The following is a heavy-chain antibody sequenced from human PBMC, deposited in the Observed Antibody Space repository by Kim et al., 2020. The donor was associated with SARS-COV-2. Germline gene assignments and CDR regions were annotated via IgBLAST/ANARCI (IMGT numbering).Heavy chain of an antibody. V-gene: IGHV4-31*03. Sequence: SETLSLTCTVSGGSISSGGYYWSWIRQHPGKGLEWIGYIYYSGSTYYNPSLKSRVTISVDTSKNQFSLKLSSVTAADTAVYYCARRSSIAAKGAFDYWGQGTLVTVSS. CDR3: ARRSSIAAKGAFDY. J-gene: IGHJ4*02. CDR2: IYYSGST. CDR1: GGSISSGGYY. D-gene: IGHD6-6*01.